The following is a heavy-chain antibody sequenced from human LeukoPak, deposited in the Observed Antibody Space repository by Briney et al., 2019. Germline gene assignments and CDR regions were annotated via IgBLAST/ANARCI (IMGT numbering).Heavy chain of an antibody. CDR2: ISYDGSNK. D-gene: IGHD4-23*01. J-gene: IGHJ4*02. CDR3: ARVGGTTVADN. V-gene: IGHV3-30*04. CDR1: GFTFSSYA. Sequence: PGRSLRLSCAASGFTFSSYAMHWVRQAPGKGLEWVAVISYDGSNKYYADSVKGRFTISRDNSKNTLYLQMNSLRVEDTAVYYCARVGGTTVADNWGQGTLVTVSS.